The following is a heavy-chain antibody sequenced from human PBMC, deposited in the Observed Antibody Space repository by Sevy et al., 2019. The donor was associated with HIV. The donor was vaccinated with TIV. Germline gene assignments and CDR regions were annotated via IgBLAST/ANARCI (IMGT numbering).Heavy chain of an antibody. CDR1: GYTFTSYA. J-gene: IGHJ4*02. CDR3: AREAYDFWGGYYTQYGY. Sequence: ASVKVSCKASGYTFTSYAMNWVRQAPGQGLEWMGWINTNTGTPTYAQGFTGRFVFSLDTSVSTAYLQISSLKAEDTAVYYCAREAYDFWGGYYTQYGYWGQGTLVTVSS. V-gene: IGHV7-4-1*02. D-gene: IGHD3-3*01. CDR2: INTNTGTP.